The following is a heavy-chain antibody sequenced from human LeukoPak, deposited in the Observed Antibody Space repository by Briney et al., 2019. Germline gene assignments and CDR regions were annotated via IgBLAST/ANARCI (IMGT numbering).Heavy chain of an antibody. J-gene: IGHJ3*02. V-gene: IGHV3-23*01. D-gene: IGHD6-6*01. CDR3: AKDLWSTSSNVFDI. Sequence: GGSLRLSCAASGFTFSTYAMSWVRQAPGKGLEWVSAMSGSGATTYYADSVKGRFTISRDNSKNTLYLQMNSLRAEDTAVYYCAKDLWSTSSNVFDIWGQGTMVTVSS. CDR1: GFTFSTYA. CDR2: MSGSGATT.